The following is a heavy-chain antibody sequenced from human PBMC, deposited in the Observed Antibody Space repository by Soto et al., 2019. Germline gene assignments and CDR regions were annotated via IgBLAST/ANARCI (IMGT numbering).Heavy chain of an antibody. D-gene: IGHD1-26*01. J-gene: IGHJ6*02. Sequence: QVQLQESGPGLVKPSGTLSLTCAVSGGSISSSNWWSWVRQPPGKGLEWIGEIYHSGSTNYNPSLXXRXXISVDKSKNQFSLKLTSVTAADTAVYYCARVSGSYYYGMDVRGQGTTVTVSS. CDR3: ARVSGSYYYGMDV. CDR2: IYHSGST. V-gene: IGHV4-4*02. CDR1: GGSISSSNW.